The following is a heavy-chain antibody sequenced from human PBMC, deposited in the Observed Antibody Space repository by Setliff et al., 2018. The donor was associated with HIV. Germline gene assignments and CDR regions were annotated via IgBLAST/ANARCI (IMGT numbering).Heavy chain of an antibody. Sequence: SETLSLTCAVSGGSISSDNWWTWVRQPPGKGLEWIGHIYTNGYTNYNPSLKSRVTISFDTSQNQFSLKLSSVTAADTAVFYCARAPPGIQNDAFDIWGQGAMVTVSS. CDR1: GGSISSDNW. CDR3: ARAPPGIQNDAFDI. CDR2: IYTNGYT. V-gene: IGHV4-4*02. J-gene: IGHJ3*02.